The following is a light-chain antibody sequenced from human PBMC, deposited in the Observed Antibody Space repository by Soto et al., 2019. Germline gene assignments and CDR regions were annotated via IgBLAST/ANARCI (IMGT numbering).Light chain of an antibody. CDR3: SSFTSSVTSV. J-gene: IGLJ1*01. V-gene: IGLV2-14*01. Sequence: QSALTQPASVSGSPGQSITISCTGTSSDVGGHNSVSWYRQDPGKAPKLMIYDVSNRPSGVSDRFSGSKSGNTASLTISGLQIEDEADYYCSSFTSSVTSVFGSGTKVTVL. CDR1: SSDVGGHNS. CDR2: DVS.